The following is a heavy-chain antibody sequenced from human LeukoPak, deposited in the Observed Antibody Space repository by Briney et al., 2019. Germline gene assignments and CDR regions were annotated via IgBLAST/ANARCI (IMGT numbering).Heavy chain of an antibody. Sequence: GGSLRLSCAASGFTFSSYGMHWVRQAPGKGLEWVAVISHDGSNSYYADSVKGRFTISRDNSKNTLYLQMSSLRAEDTAVYYCAKTHYYDSSGVPGDYWGQGTLVTVSS. V-gene: IGHV3-30*18. CDR3: AKTHYYDSSGVPGDY. D-gene: IGHD3-22*01. J-gene: IGHJ4*02. CDR1: GFTFSSYG. CDR2: ISHDGSNS.